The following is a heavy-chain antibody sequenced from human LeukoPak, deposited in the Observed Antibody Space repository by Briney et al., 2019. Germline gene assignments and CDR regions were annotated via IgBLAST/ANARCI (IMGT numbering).Heavy chain of an antibody. CDR3: ARDGYSCGWYDY. Sequence: SETLSLTCTVSGGSISGYYWIWIRQSPGKGLEWIGHIHDSGSTTYNPSLKSRVTISVDTSNNQFSLKLSSVTAADTAVYYCARDGYSCGWYDYWGQGTLVTVSS. D-gene: IGHD6-19*01. CDR1: GGSISGYY. J-gene: IGHJ4*02. V-gene: IGHV4-59*01. CDR2: IHDSGST.